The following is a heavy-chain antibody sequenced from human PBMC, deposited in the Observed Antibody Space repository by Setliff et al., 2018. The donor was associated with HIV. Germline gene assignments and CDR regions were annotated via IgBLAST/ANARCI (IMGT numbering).Heavy chain of an antibody. D-gene: IGHD6-19*01. CDR2: IYTSGST. Sequence: SETLSLTCAVYGGSFSNYYWSWIRQPAGKGLEWIGHIYTSGSTNYNPSLKSRVTISVDTSKNQFSLKLSSVTAADTAVYYCARGLSSGWYGYWYFDLWGRGTLVTVSS. J-gene: IGHJ2*01. CDR1: GGSFSNYY. CDR3: ARGLSSGWYGYWYFDL. V-gene: IGHV4-59*10.